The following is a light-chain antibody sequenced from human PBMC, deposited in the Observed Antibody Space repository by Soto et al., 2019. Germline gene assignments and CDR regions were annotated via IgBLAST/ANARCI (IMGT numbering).Light chain of an antibody. CDR3: CSYAGSRTHVL. V-gene: IGLV2-23*02. CDR1: SSDVGAYNF. CDR2: EVT. Sequence: QSALTQPASVSGSPGQSITISCTGTSSDVGAYNFVSWYQHHPGRAPKLIIYEVTIRPSGVSNRFSGSKSGNTASLTISGLQAEDEAEYYCCSYAGSRTHVLFGGGTKLTVL. J-gene: IGLJ2*01.